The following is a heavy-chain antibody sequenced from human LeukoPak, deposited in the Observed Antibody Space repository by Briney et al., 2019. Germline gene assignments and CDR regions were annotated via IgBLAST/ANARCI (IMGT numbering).Heavy chain of an antibody. CDR2: IYYSGST. V-gene: IGHV4-39*01. CDR3: ARQWQGYSYGLYYYYMDV. J-gene: IGHJ6*03. CDR1: GGSISSSSYY. Sequence: SETLSLTCTVSGGSISSSSYYWGWIRQPPGKGLEWIGSIYYSGSTYYNPSLKSRVTISVDTSKNQFSLKLSSVTAADTAVYYCARQWQGYSYGLYYYYMDVWGKGTTVTISS. D-gene: IGHD5-18*01.